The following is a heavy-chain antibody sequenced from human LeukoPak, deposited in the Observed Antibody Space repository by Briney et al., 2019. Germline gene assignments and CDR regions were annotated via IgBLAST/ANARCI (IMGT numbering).Heavy chain of an antibody. J-gene: IGHJ6*02. V-gene: IGHV5-51*01. D-gene: IGHD2-2*01. Sequence: GESLKISCKGSGYSFTSYWIGWVRQMPGKGPEWMGIMYPGDSYTRYSPSFQGQVTISADKSISTAYLQWSSLKASDTAMYCCARLEGFCSNSSCFGGMDVWGQGTTVTVSS. CDR2: MYPGDSYT. CDR3: ARLEGFCSNSSCFGGMDV. CDR1: GYSFTSYW.